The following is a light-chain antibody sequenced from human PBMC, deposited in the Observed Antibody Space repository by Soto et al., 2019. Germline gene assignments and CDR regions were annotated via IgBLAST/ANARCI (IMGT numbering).Light chain of an antibody. J-gene: IGKJ1*01. CDR3: QQYNSFWT. CDR1: QSVSSW. CDR2: KAS. Sequence: DIHMPQSPSTLSASVGDSVTITCRASQSVSSWLAWYQQKPGKAPNLLIYKASSLESGVPSRFSGSGSATEFTLTISSLQPEEFATDYCQQYNSFWTFDQGTKVDIK. V-gene: IGKV1-5*03.